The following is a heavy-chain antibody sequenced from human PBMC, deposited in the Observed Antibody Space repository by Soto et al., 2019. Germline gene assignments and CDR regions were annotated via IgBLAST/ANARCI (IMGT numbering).Heavy chain of an antibody. V-gene: IGHV3-15*07. Sequence: PGGSLRLSCAASGFTFTNAWMNWVRQAPGKGLEWVGRIKSKTDGGATDHAAPVKGRFTISRDDSKNTLYLQMNSLKTEDTAVYYCMTATYFYAGSDYYHACWGQGTLVTVSS. CDR1: GFTFTNAW. D-gene: IGHD3-22*01. CDR2: IKSKTDGGAT. J-gene: IGHJ4*02. CDR3: MTATYFYAGSDYYHAC.